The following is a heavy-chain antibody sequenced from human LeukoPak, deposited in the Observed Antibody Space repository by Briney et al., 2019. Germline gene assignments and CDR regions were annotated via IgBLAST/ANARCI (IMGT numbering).Heavy chain of an antibody. CDR1: GFTFDDYG. J-gene: IGHJ4*02. CDR3: ARTPGSGTYDY. D-gene: IGHD3-10*01. CDR2: ISWNGGST. Sequence: GGSLRLSCEASGFTFDDYGMSWVRQVSGRGLEWVSGISWNGGSTHYADSVKGRFTISRDNAKNSLYLQMNSLRVEDTALYYCARTPGSGTYDYWGQGTLVTVSS. V-gene: IGHV3-20*04.